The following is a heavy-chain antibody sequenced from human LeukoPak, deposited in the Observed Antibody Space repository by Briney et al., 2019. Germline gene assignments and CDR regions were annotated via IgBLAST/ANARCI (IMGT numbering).Heavy chain of an antibody. V-gene: IGHV4-59*01. CDR1: DGSISSYH. D-gene: IGHD6-6*01. Sequence: PSETLPLTCTVSDGSISSYHWSWIRQPPGKGLEWIGYIFYSGITNYNPSLKSRVTMSIDTSKNQFSLKLSSVTAADTAVYYCARERYSSSPGYYYYYMDVWGKGTTVTVSS. J-gene: IGHJ6*03. CDR2: IFYSGIT. CDR3: ARERYSSSPGYYYYYMDV.